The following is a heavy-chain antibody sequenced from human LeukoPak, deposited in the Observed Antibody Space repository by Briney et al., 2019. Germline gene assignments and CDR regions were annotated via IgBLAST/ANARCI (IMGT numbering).Heavy chain of an antibody. V-gene: IGHV4-34*01. Sequence: EASETLSLTCAVYGGSFSGYYWSWIRQPPGKGLEWIGEINHSGSTNYNPSLKSRVTISVDTSKNQFSLKLSSVTAADTAVYYCARVNWGTSFDYWGQGTLVTVSS. CDR2: INHSGST. J-gene: IGHJ4*02. CDR3: ARVNWGTSFDY. D-gene: IGHD7-27*01. CDR1: GGSFSGYY.